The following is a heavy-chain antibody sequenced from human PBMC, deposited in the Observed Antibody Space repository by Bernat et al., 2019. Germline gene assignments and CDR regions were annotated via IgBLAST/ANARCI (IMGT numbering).Heavy chain of an antibody. V-gene: IGHV3-30*18. CDR3: AKDGGAAAGFYFDY. D-gene: IGHD6-13*01. J-gene: IGHJ4*02. Sequence: VQLVESGGGLVKPGGSLRLSCAASGFTFSSYGMHWVRQAPGKGLEWVAVISYDGSNKYYADSVKGRFTISRDNSKNTLYLQMNSLRAEDTAVYYCAKDGGAAAGFYFDYWGQGTLVTVSS. CDR1: GFTFSSYG. CDR2: ISYDGSNK.